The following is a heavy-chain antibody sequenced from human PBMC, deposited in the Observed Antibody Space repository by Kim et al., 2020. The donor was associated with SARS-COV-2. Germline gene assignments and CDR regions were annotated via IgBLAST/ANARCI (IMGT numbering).Heavy chain of an antibody. CDR3: ARGRGLAAAGIDY. V-gene: IGHV4-34*01. D-gene: IGHD6-13*01. Sequence: YTPSLKSRVTISVDTSKNQFSLKLTSVTAADTAVYFCARGRGLAAAGIDYWGQGTLVTVSS. J-gene: IGHJ4*02.